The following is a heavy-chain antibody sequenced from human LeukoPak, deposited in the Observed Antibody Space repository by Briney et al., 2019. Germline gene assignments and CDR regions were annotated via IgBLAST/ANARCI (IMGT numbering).Heavy chain of an antibody. CDR3: ARDSRQDYYDSSGYLWFAFDI. Sequence: GGSLRLSCAASGFTFSNSAMSWVRQAPGKGLEWVSVIYSGGSTYYADSVKGRFTISRDNSKNTLYLQMNSLRAEDTAVYYCARDSRQDYYDSSGYLWFAFDIWGQGTMVTVSS. J-gene: IGHJ3*02. V-gene: IGHV3-53*01. D-gene: IGHD3-22*01. CDR1: GFTFSNSA. CDR2: IYSGGST.